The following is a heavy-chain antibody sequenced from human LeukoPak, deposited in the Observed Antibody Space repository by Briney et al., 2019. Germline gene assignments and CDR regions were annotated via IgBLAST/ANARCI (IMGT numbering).Heavy chain of an antibody. CDR2: IKKDGSEK. CDR3: ASQSSGLFAY. CDR1: GLPFSTYW. D-gene: IGHD3-10*01. V-gene: IGHV3-7*05. J-gene: IGHJ4*02. Sequence: GGSLRLSCAASGLPFSTYWMSWVRQAPGKGLEWVANIKKDGSEKYYVDSVKGRFTISRDNAKNSLYLQMNSLRAEDTAVYYSASQSSGLFAYWGQGTLVTVSS.